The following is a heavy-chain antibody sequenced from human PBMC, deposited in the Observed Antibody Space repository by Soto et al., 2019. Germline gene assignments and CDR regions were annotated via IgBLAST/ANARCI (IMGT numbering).Heavy chain of an antibody. CDR2: INHTGGT. D-gene: IGHD6-19*01. CDR3: AGFTYNSGFNWFDP. Sequence: PSETLSLTCTVSGGSISSSSYYWGWIRQPPGKGLEWIGEINHTGGTHYNPSLKSRVTMSVDTSKNQFSLRLRSVTAADTAVYFCAGFTYNSGFNWFDPWGQGTQVTVSS. J-gene: IGHJ5*02. V-gene: IGHV4-39*07. CDR1: GGSISSSSYY.